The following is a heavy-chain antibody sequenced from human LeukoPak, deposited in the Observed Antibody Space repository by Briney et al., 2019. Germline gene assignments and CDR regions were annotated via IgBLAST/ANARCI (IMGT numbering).Heavy chain of an antibody. J-gene: IGHJ4*02. Sequence: GGSLRLTCAASGFTFSSYAMSWVRQAPGKGLEWVSTISGSGDSTYYADSVKGRFTISRDNSKNTLHLQMNSLRAEDTAVYYCAKGGTGYCSRTSCLYYFDYWGQGTLVTVSS. CDR2: ISGSGDST. V-gene: IGHV3-23*01. CDR3: AKGGTGYCSRTSCLYYFDY. CDR1: GFTFSSYA. D-gene: IGHD2-2*01.